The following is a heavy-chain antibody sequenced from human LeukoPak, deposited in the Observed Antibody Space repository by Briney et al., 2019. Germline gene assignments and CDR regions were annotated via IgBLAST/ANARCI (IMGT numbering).Heavy chain of an antibody. V-gene: IGHV1-2*04. CDR2: INPNSGGT. CDR3: ATLLVRPYYYGMDV. CDR1: GYTFTGYY. D-gene: IGHD6-13*01. J-gene: IGHJ6*02. Sequence: GASVKVSCKASGYTFTGYYMHWVRQAPGQGLEWMGWINPNSGGTNYAQKFQGWVTMTRNTSISTAYMELSSLRSEDTAVYYCATLLVRPYYYGMDVWGQGTTVTVSS.